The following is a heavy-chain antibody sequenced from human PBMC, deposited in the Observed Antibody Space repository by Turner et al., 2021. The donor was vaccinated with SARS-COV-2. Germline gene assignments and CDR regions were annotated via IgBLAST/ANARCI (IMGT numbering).Heavy chain of an antibody. V-gene: IGHV3-48*03. CDR2: ICSSGSNI. CDR1: GFTFSSYE. CDR3: ASRFHGGYYSNWFDP. Sequence: VQRVESGGGLLQRGGSLRLSCAASGFTFSSYEMNWVRQAPGKGLEWVSFICSSGSNIYYADSVKGRFTISRDNSKNSLYLQMNSLRAEDTAVYYCASRFHGGYYSNWFDPWGQGTLVTVSS. D-gene: IGHD3-22*01. J-gene: IGHJ5*02.